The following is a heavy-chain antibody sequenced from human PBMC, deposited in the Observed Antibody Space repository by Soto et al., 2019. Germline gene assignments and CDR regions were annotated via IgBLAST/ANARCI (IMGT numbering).Heavy chain of an antibody. CDR3: ASGIVDTAMVPFDY. J-gene: IGHJ4*02. Sequence: GASVKVSCKASGGTFSSYAISWVRQAPGQGHECMGGSIPIFGTANYAQKFQGRVTVTADESTSTAYMELSSLRAEDTAVYYCASGIVDTAMVPFDYWGQGTLVTVSS. CDR2: SIPIFGTA. D-gene: IGHD5-18*01. V-gene: IGHV1-69*13. CDR1: GGTFSSYA.